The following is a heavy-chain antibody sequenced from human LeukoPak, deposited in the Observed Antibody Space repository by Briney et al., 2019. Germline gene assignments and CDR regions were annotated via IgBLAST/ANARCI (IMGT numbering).Heavy chain of an antibody. Sequence: LETLSLTCTVSGGSISSSSYYWGWIRQPPGKGLEWIGSIYYSGSTYYNPSLKSRVTISVDTSKNQFSLKLSSVTAADTAVYYCARQKYGDYVSGQNWFDPWGQGTLVTVSS. V-gene: IGHV4-39*01. CDR1: GGSISSSSYY. CDR2: IYYSGST. D-gene: IGHD4-17*01. J-gene: IGHJ5*02. CDR3: ARQKYGDYVSGQNWFDP.